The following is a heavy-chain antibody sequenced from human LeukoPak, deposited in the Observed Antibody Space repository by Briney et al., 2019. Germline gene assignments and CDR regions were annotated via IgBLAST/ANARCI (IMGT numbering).Heavy chain of an antibody. CDR2: ILGTGDYT. CDR1: GFTFSNSV. J-gene: IGHJ4*02. Sequence: GGSLRLSCVASGFTFSNSVMTWVRQAPGKGLEWVSSILGTGDYTYFANSVKGRFTISRDNSKNTLYLQMNSLRAGDTAIYYCARASKGTYDYWGQGTLVTVSS. V-gene: IGHV3-23*01. CDR3: ARASKGTYDY.